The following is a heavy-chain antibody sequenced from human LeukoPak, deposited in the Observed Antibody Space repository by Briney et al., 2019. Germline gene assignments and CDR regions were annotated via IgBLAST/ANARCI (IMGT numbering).Heavy chain of an antibody. CDR2: INPDGNKK. CDR1: GLTFSSSW. V-gene: IGHV3-7*01. CDR3: ARDLAYSRLDY. D-gene: IGHD5-18*01. Sequence: GGSLRLSCAVSGLTFSSSWIDWVRQAPGKGLEWVASINPDGNKKYSADSVKGRFTISRDNAENSLYLQMNSLRVEDTAFYYCARDLAYSRLDYWGQGMLVTVSS. J-gene: IGHJ4*02.